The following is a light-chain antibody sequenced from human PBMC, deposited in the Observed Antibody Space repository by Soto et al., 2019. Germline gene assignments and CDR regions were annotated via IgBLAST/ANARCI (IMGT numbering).Light chain of an antibody. CDR2: ENN. CDR3: AGWDGSLKGFV. Sequence: QSVLTQPPSASGAPGQMVTISCSGSASNIGRDPVNCYQQVPGTAPKLLIYENNHRPSGVPDRFSGSKSGTSASLVISGLQSDDDAEYFCAGWDGSLKGFVFGTGTKVTVL. CDR1: ASNIGRDP. J-gene: IGLJ1*01. V-gene: IGLV1-44*01.